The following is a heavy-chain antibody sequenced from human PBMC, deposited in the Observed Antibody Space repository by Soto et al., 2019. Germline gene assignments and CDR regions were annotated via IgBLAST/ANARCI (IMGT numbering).Heavy chain of an antibody. CDR3: ARGGYFGSRNYLAY. Sequence: GRGLEWRGWINPGNGDTKYSQQFQGRVIIDRDTSASTAYMELSSLRSEDTAVYYCARGGYFGSRNYLAYWGVGTLLT. D-gene: IGHD3-22*01. CDR2: INPGNGDT. V-gene: IGHV1-3*01. J-gene: IGHJ4*02.